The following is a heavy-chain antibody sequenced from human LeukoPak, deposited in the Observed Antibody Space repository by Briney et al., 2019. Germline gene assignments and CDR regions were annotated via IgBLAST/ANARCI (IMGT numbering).Heavy chain of an antibody. CDR3: ARGPITMVRGVMGY. CDR2: IHHSGTT. J-gene: IGHJ4*02. V-gene: IGHV4-34*01. CDR1: GGSFSGYY. D-gene: IGHD3-10*01. Sequence: SQSLSLTCAVDGGSFSGYYWSWIRHPPENGLEWIGSIHHSGTTNYNRSFKSRVTISVDTSKNKVYLKLSSVTAADTAVYYCARGPITMVRGVMGYWGQGTLVTVSS.